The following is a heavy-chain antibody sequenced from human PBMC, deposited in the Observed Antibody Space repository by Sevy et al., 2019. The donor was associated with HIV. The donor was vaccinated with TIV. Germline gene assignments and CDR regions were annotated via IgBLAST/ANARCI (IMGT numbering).Heavy chain of an antibody. D-gene: IGHD3-9*01. CDR1: GYTFTSYG. CDR2: ISVYNGNT. J-gene: IGHJ4*02. V-gene: IGHV1-18*01. Sequence: ASVKVSCKASGYTFTSYGISWARQAPGQGLEWMGWISVYNGNTNYARKLQARVTMTTDTSTSTANMGLRSRGSDDTAVYYCARAGYYSGFYDILTGLDYWGQGTLVTVSS. CDR3: ARAGYYSGFYDILTGLDY.